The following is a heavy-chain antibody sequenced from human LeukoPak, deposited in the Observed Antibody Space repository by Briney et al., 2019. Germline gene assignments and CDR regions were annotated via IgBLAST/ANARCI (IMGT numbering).Heavy chain of an antibody. D-gene: IGHD3-10*01. CDR1: GGTFSSYA. J-gene: IGHJ4*02. Sequence: ASVKVSCKASGGTFSSYAISWVRQAPGQGLEWMGRIIPILGIANYAQEFQGRVTITADKSTSTAYMELSSLRSEDTAVYYCARDGESGVRFSDYWGQGTLVTVSS. V-gene: IGHV1-69*04. CDR3: ARDGESGVRFSDY. CDR2: IIPILGIA.